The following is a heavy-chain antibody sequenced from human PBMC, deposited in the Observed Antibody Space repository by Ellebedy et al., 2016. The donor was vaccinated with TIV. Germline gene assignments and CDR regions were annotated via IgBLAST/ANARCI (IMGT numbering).Heavy chain of an antibody. D-gene: IGHD6-13*01. CDR2: IYTSGST. J-gene: IGHJ6*02. V-gene: IGHV4-61*05. CDR3: ATVSRSSSWTVYGLDV. Sequence: SETLSLTCTVSGGSISSSSYYWGWIRQPPGKGLEWIGRIYTSGSTNYNPSLKSRVTISVDTSKNQFSLKLSSVTAADTAVYYCATVSRSSSWTVYGLDVWGQGTTVTVSS. CDR1: GGSISSSSYY.